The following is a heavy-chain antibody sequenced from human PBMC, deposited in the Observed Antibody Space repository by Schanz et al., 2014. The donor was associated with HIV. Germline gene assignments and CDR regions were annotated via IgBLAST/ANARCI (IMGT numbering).Heavy chain of an antibody. Sequence: VQLLESGGGLVQPGGSLRLSCAVSGFTFSGYGMHWVRQAPGKGLEWVAVIWYDGKNRDYADSVKGRFTISRDNSKNTLYLEMNSLRPEDTAVYYCARETSGFSTSWPPRYHYYGMDVWGQGTTVTVSS. CDR3: ARETSGFSTSWPPRYHYYGMDV. J-gene: IGHJ6*02. CDR1: GFTFSGYG. CDR2: IWYDGKNR. D-gene: IGHD6-13*01. V-gene: IGHV3-33*01.